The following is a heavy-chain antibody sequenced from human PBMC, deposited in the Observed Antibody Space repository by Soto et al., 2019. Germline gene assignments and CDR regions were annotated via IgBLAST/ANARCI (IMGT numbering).Heavy chain of an antibody. Sequence: QVQLQESGPGLVKPSQTLSLTCTVSGGSISSGGYYWSWIRQHPGKGLGWIGYIYYSRSTYYNPSLNSRVTISVDTSKNQFSLKLSSVAAADTAVYYCASRGYSYGFSLGMDVWGQGNTVTISS. CDR1: GGSISSGGYY. V-gene: IGHV4-31*03. J-gene: IGHJ6*02. CDR3: ASRGYSYGFSLGMDV. D-gene: IGHD5-18*01. CDR2: IYYSRST.